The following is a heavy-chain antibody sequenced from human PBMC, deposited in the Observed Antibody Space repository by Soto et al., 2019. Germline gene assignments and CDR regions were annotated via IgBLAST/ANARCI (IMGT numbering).Heavy chain of an antibody. Sequence: SETLSLTCTVSGGSIRRYYWSWIRQPAGKGLEWIGRIYTSGSTNYNPSLKSRVTMSVDTSKNQFSLKLRSVTAADTAVYYCARDVMVRGVIYFDYWGQGTLVTVSS. CDR1: GGSIRRYY. CDR2: IYTSGST. CDR3: ARDVMVRGVIYFDY. J-gene: IGHJ4*02. D-gene: IGHD3-10*01. V-gene: IGHV4-4*07.